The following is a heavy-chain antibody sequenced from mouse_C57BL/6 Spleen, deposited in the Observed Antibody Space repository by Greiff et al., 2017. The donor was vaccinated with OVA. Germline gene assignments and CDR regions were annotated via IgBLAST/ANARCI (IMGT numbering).Heavy chain of an antibody. CDR1: GYTFTSYW. V-gene: IGHV1-72*01. CDR3: ARSDYATTEFAY. Sequence: QVQLQQPGAELVKPGASVKLSCKASGYTFTSYWMPWVKQRPGRGLVWIGRIDPNSGGTKYNEKFKSKATLTVDKPSSTAYLQLSSLTSEDSAVYDCARSDYATTEFAYWGQGTLVTVSA. D-gene: IGHD1-1*01. CDR2: IDPNSGGT. J-gene: IGHJ3*01.